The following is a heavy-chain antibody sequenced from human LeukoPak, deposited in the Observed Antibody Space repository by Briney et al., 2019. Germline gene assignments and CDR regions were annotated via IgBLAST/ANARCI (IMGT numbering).Heavy chain of an antibody. CDR2: ISYDGSNK. CDR1: GFTFSSYG. Sequence: GGSLRLSCEASGFTFSSYGMHWVRQAPGKGLEWVAVISYDGSNKYYADSVKGRFTISRDNSKNTLYLQMNSLRAEDTAVYYCAKVLQWLGATSTYYGMDVWGQGTTVTVSS. CDR3: AKVLQWLGATSTYYGMDV. J-gene: IGHJ6*02. V-gene: IGHV3-30*18. D-gene: IGHD6-19*01.